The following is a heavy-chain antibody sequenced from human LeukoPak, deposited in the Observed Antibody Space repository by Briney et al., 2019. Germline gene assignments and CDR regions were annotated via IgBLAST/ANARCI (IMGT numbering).Heavy chain of an antibody. J-gene: IGHJ4*02. CDR1: GFTFSSYA. CDR2: ISGSGGST. CDR3: ARDRYCSGGSCYGADY. D-gene: IGHD2-15*01. V-gene: IGHV3-23*01. Sequence: GGSLRLSCAASGFTFSSYAMSWVRQAPGKGLEWVSAISGSGGSTYYADSVKGRFTISRDNAKNSLYLQMNSLRAEDTAVYYCARDRYCSGGSCYGADYWGQGTLVTVSS.